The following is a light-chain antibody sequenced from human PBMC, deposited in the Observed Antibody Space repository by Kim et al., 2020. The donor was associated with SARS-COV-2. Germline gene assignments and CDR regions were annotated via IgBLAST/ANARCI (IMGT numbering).Light chain of an antibody. V-gene: IGKV3D-20*01. CDR3: QQYSTSPWT. CDR2: ATS. CDR1: QSISSAY. J-gene: IGKJ1*01. Sequence: APGERATLSCGTSQSISSAYLAWYQQKPGLAPRLLIYATSSRATGVPDRFSGSGSGTDFTLAITRLEPEDFAVYYCQQYSTSPWTFGPGTKVDIK.